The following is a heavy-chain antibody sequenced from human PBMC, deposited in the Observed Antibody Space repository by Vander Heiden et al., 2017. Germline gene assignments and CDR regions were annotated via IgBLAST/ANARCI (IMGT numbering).Heavy chain of an antibody. V-gene: IGHV3-48*02. CDR2: ISSSSSTI. D-gene: IGHD5-12*01. Sequence: LQLVESGGPLVQPGGSLRLSSAASGVTFSSYSMTCARQAPGKGLEWVSYISSSSSTIYDADSVKGRFTISRDNAKNSLYLQISSLRDEDTAVYYCFTFDGYGGWGQGTLVTVSS. CDR3: FTFDGYGG. J-gene: IGHJ4*02. CDR1: GVTFSSYS.